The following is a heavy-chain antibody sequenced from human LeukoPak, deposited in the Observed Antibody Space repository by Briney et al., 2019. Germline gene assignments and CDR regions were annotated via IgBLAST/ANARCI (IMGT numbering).Heavy chain of an antibody. CDR2: ISYDGSNT. Sequence: GGSLRLSCAASGFTFSSHALHWVRQAPGKGLEWVALISYDGSNTYYADSVKGRFTISRDNSKNTLYLQMNSLTAEDTAVYYCARGGRDGYNLPLDYWGQGTLVTASS. CDR1: GFTFSSHA. J-gene: IGHJ4*02. V-gene: IGHV3-30*04. CDR3: ARGGRDGYNLPLDY. D-gene: IGHD5-24*01.